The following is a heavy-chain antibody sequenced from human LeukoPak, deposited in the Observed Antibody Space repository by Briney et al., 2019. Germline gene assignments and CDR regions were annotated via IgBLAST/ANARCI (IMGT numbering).Heavy chain of an antibody. D-gene: IGHD3-22*01. CDR1: GFTFSSYW. J-gene: IGHJ3*02. Sequence: GGSLRLSCAASGFTFSSYWMSWVRQAPGKGLEWVANIKQDGSEKYYVDSVKGRFTISRDNAKNSLYLQMNSLRAEDTAVYYCARDRDMIVVGPIEADAFDIWGQGTMVTVSS. CDR2: IKQDGSEK. V-gene: IGHV3-7*01. CDR3: ARDRDMIVVGPIEADAFDI.